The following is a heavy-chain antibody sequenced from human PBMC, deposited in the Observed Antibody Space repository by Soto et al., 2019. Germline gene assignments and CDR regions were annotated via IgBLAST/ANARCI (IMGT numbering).Heavy chain of an antibody. CDR1: GYTFTAYY. V-gene: IGHV1-2*02. D-gene: IGHD3-22*01. CDR2: INPDSGGT. J-gene: IGHJ4*02. Sequence: QVQLVQSGTEGKKPGASVKVSCKASGYTFTAYYMHWVRQAPGQGLEWMGGINPDSGGTNYAQQFQGRVTMTTDTSINKAYMELTSLKSDDTAVYYCATDNWGSDYYESRAHGHWGQGSLVNVSS. CDR3: ATDNWGSDYYESRAHGH.